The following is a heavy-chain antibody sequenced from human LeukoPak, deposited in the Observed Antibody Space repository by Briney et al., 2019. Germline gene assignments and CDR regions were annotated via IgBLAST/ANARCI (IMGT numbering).Heavy chain of an antibody. CDR2: INPNNGDT. CDR3: ARERLYDSSGYYYRALWY. J-gene: IGHJ4*02. Sequence: GASVKVSCKTSGYTFTVYYMHWVRQAPGQGLEWMGWINPNNGDTNYAQKFRGRVTMTRDTSISTAYMELSRLRSDDTAVYYCARERLYDSSGYYYRALWYWGQGTLVTVSS. V-gene: IGHV1-2*02. D-gene: IGHD3-22*01. CDR1: GYTFTVYY.